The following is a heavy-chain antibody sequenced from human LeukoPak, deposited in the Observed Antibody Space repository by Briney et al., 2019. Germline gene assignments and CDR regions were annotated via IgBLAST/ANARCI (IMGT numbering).Heavy chain of an antibody. CDR1: GFTFSAYS. J-gene: IGHJ4*02. CDR2: ITSSSSTI. D-gene: IGHD1-1*01. Sequence: GGSLGLSCVASGFTFSAYSMSGVRQAPGKGLEGVSYITSSSSTIYYADSVKGRFTTSRDNAKNSLYLQMNSLRAEDTAVYFCARMLRSGSYYFDSWGQGTLVTVSS. V-gene: IGHV3-48*01. CDR3: ARMLRSGSYYFDS.